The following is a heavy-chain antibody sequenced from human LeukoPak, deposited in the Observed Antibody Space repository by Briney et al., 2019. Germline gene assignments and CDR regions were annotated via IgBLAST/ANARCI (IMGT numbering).Heavy chain of an antibody. J-gene: IGHJ6*04. Sequence: PGGSLRLSCAASGFTFTNYGMNWVRQAPGKGLEWVSSISDSGAATYYADSVKGRFTISRDNSKNTLYLQMNSLRAEDTAVYYCAELGITMIGGVWGKGTTVTISS. CDR2: ISDSGAAT. V-gene: IGHV3-23*01. CDR3: AELGITMIGGV. CDR1: GFTFTNYG. D-gene: IGHD3-10*02.